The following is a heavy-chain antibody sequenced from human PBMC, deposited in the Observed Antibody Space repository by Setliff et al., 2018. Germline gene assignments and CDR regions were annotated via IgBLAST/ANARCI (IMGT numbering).Heavy chain of an antibody. J-gene: IGHJ3*02. V-gene: IGHV4-59*01. CDR3: ARVGSSSWYGGGFDI. D-gene: IGHD6-13*01. CDR2: IHYSGST. CDR1: GASINRDY. Sequence: SETLSLTCSVSGASINRDYWNWIRQPPGKGLEWIGYIHYSGSTNYNPSLKSRVTISVDTSKNHFSLKLNSVTAADTAVYYCARVGSSSWYGGGFDIWGQGTMVTVSS.